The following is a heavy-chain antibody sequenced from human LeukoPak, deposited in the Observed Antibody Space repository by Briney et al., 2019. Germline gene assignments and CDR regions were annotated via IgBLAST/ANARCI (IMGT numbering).Heavy chain of an antibody. D-gene: IGHD3-10*01. J-gene: IGHJ2*01. V-gene: IGHV4-4*07. CDR2: IYTSGTT. CDR1: GGSISSYY. Sequence: SETLSLTCTVSGGSISSYYWNWIRQPAGKGLEWIGRIYTSGTTNYNPSLKSRVTMSVDTSKNQFSLKLSSVTAADTAVYYCARSITMVRGGSKHWYFDLWGRGTLVTVSS. CDR3: ARSITMVRGGSKHWYFDL.